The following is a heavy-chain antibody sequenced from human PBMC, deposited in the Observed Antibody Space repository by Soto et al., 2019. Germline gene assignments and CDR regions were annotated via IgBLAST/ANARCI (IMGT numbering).Heavy chain of an antibody. CDR3: AKDASIAAAGSLGFDP. Sequence: SLRLSCAASGFTFDDYAMHWVRQAPGKGLEWVSGISWNSGSIGYADSVKGRFTISRDNAKNSLYLQMNSLRAEDTALYYCAKDASIAAAGSLGFDPWGQGTLVTVSS. V-gene: IGHV3-9*01. D-gene: IGHD6-13*01. J-gene: IGHJ5*02. CDR2: ISWNSGSI. CDR1: GFTFDDYA.